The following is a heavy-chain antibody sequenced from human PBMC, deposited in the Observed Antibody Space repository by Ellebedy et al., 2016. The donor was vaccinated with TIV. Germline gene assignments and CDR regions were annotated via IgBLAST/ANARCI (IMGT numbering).Heavy chain of an antibody. J-gene: IGHJ4*02. CDR1: GFTFSSYG. V-gene: IGHV3-30*18. CDR2: ISYDGSNK. D-gene: IGHD3-10*01. CDR3: AKDAGGRDLWFGELLYYFDY. Sequence: GGSLRLXCAASGFTFSSYGMHWVRQAPGKGLEWVAVISYDGSNKYYADSVKGRFTISRDNSKNTLYLQMNSLRAEDTAVYYCAKDAGGRDLWFGELLYYFDYWGQGTLVTVSS.